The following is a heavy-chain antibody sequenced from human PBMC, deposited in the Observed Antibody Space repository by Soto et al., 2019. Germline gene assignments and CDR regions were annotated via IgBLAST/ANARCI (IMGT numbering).Heavy chain of an antibody. CDR3: ARDXGYGRPVWYFDL. D-gene: IGHD5-18*01. J-gene: IGHJ2*01. V-gene: IGHV3-30-3*01. Sequence: QVQLVESGGGVVQAGRSLRLSCAASGFAFSSYGLHWVRQAPGKGLEWVALISFDGSNKYYADSVKGRFTISRDKSKNTLYLQLNSLSAEDTAVYYCARDXGYGRPVWYFDLWGRGTLVTVSS. CDR1: GFAFSSYG. CDR2: ISFDGSNK.